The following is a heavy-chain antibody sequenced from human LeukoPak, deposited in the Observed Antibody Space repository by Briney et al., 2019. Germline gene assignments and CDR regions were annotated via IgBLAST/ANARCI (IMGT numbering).Heavy chain of an antibody. CDR2: ISSSGSTI. Sequence: GGSLRLSCAASGFTFSDYYMSWIRQAPGKGLEWVSYISSSGSTIYYADSVKGRFTISRDNAKNYMYLKMNSLRAEDTAVYYCARDGPYYYDSSGSYFDYWGQGTLVTVSS. CDR1: GFTFSDYY. V-gene: IGHV3-11*04. J-gene: IGHJ4*02. D-gene: IGHD3-22*01. CDR3: ARDGPYYYDSSGSYFDY.